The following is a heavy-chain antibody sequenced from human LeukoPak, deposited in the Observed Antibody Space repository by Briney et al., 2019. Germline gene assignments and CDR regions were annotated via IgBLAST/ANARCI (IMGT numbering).Heavy chain of an antibody. CDR1: GGTFSSYA. J-gene: IGHJ4*02. Sequence: ASVKVPCKASGGTFSSYAISWVRQAPGQGLEWMGGIIPIFGTANYAQKFQGRVTITTDESTSTAYMELSSLRSEDTAAYYCARGAVLRYFDWLPPDYWGQGTLVTVSS. CDR3: ARGAVLRYFDWLPPDY. V-gene: IGHV1-69*05. D-gene: IGHD3-9*01. CDR2: IIPIFGTA.